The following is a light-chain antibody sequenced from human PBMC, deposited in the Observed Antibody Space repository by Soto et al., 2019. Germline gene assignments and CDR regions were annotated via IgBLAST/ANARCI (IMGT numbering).Light chain of an antibody. CDR2: RAS. J-gene: IGKJ1*01. CDR3: QQYNNWPRRT. CDR1: QSISTW. V-gene: IGKV1-5*03. Sequence: DIQMTQSPSSLSASVGDRVTITCRASQSISTWLAWFQQKPGKAPKLLIYRASTLKSGVPSRFSGSGSGTEFTLTISSLQSEDFAVYYCQQYNNWPRRTFGQGTKVDIK.